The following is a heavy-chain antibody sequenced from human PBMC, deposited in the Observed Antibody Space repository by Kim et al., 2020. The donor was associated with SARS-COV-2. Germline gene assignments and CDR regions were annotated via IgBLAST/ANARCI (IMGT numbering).Heavy chain of an antibody. J-gene: IGHJ6*02. D-gene: IGHD2-2*01. CDR1: GGTFSSYA. Sequence: SVKVSCKASGGTFSSYAISWVRQAPGQGLEWMGGIIPIFGTANYAQKFQGRVTITADESTSTAYMELSSLRSEDTAVYYCARALCRAVPAAMPEGRGDCYSRNYYGMDVWGQGTTVTVSS. V-gene: IGHV1-69*13. CDR3: ARALCRAVPAAMPEGRGDCYSRNYYGMDV. CDR2: IIPIFGTA.